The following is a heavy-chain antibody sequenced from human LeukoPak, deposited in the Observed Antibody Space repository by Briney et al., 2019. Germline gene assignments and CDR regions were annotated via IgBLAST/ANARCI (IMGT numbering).Heavy chain of an antibody. CDR3: ARTYGSGSLDY. CDR2: IDSSGGYM. D-gene: IGHD2-15*01. V-gene: IGHV3-21*01. J-gene: IGHJ4*02. CDR1: GFTFNTYS. Sequence: GGSLRLSCEASGFTFNTYSMNWARQAPGKGLEWVSSIDSSGGYMFYADSVKGRFIISRDNAKNSIYLQMNGLTAEDTAVYYCARTYGSGSLDYGGQGTLVTVSS.